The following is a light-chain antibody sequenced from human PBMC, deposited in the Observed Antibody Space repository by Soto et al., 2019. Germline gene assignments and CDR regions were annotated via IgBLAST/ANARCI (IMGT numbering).Light chain of an antibody. CDR2: EVS. Sequence: DVVMTQTPLSLSVAPGQPASISCKSSQSLLHITGETFLFWYLQKPGQSPQLLIYEVSTRVSGVPDRFSGSWSGTDFTLELSRVETDDVGIYYCMQSTQLPPTFGQGTRLGIE. CDR3: MQSTQLPPT. J-gene: IGKJ5*01. CDR1: QSLLHITGETF. V-gene: IGKV2D-29*02.